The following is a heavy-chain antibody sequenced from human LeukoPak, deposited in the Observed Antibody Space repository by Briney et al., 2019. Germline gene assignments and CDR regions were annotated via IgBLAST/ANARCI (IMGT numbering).Heavy chain of an antibody. CDR3: ARGGSYFTS. D-gene: IGHD1-26*01. Sequence: GASVKVSCKASGNTFTAYYLHWVRQAPGQGLEWMGWINPDGGGTTYAQKFQGMVTVTSDTSISTTYMELSRLRSDDTAVYYCARGGSYFTSWGQGTLVTVSS. CDR2: INPDGGGT. J-gene: IGHJ4*02. V-gene: IGHV1-2*02. CDR1: GNTFTAYY.